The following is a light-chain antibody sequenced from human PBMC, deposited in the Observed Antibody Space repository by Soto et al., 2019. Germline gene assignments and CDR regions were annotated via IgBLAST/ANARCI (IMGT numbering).Light chain of an antibody. CDR2: DAS. J-gene: IGKJ3*01. Sequence: DIQMTQSPSTLSASVGDRVTITCRASQTISNWLAWYQQKPGKAPKLLMYDASNLESGVPSRFSGSGSGTEFTLTISSLQPEDFATYYCQQYYTYPTFGPGTKVDIK. CDR3: QQYYTYPT. CDR1: QTISNW. V-gene: IGKV1-5*01.